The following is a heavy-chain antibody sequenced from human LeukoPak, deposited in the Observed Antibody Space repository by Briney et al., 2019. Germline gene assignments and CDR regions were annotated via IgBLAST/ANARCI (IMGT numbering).Heavy chain of an antibody. D-gene: IGHD1-26*01. CDR2: ISAYNGNT. V-gene: IGHV1-18*01. CDR1: GYTFTSYG. Sequence: ASVKVSCKASGYTFTSYGISWVRQAPGQGLEWMGWISAYNGNTNYAQKLQGRVTMTTDTSTSTAYMELRSLRSDDTAVYYCARAPPRPWELPYYFDYWGQGTLVTVSS. J-gene: IGHJ4*02. CDR3: ARAPPRPWELPYYFDY.